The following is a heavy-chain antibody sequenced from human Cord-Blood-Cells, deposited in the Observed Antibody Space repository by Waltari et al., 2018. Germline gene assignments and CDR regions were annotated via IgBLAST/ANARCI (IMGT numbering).Heavy chain of an antibody. CDR3: ARGGDAFDI. V-gene: IGHV3-13*01. Sequence: EVQLVESGGGLVQPGGSLRLSCAASGFTFSSYDMHLVRPGTGTGLEWVRQATGKGLEWVSAIGTAGDTYYPGSVKGRFTISRENAKNSLYLQMNSLRAGDTAVYYCARGGDAFDIWGQGTMVTVSS. J-gene: IGHJ3*02. CDR1: GFTFSSYD. CDR2: IGTAGDT. D-gene: IGHD3-16*01.